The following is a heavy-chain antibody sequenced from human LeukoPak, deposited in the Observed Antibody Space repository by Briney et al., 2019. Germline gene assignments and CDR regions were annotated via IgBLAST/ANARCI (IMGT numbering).Heavy chain of an antibody. D-gene: IGHD4-17*01. CDR2: IDSGSRT. V-gene: IGHV3-53*01. CDR1: GFTVSNNY. J-gene: IGHJ4*02. CDR3: ARLTVTYYFGY. Sequence: TGGSLRLSCAASGFTVSNNYMSWVRQAPGKGLEWVSVIDSGSRTYYADSVKGRFTISRDNSKNTLYLQMNSLRAEDTAVYYCARLTVTYYFGYWGQGTLVTVSS.